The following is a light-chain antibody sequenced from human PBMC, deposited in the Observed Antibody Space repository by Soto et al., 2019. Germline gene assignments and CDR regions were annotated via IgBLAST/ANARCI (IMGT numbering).Light chain of an antibody. CDR3: SSYTSSSTQVV. Sequence: QSALTQPASESGSPGQSITISCTGTSSDVGGYNYVSWYQQHPGKAPKLMIYDVSNRPSGVSNRFSGSKSGNTASLTISGLQAEDEADYYCSSYTSSSTQVVFGGGTKVTVL. J-gene: IGLJ2*01. CDR2: DVS. V-gene: IGLV2-14*01. CDR1: SSDVGGYNY.